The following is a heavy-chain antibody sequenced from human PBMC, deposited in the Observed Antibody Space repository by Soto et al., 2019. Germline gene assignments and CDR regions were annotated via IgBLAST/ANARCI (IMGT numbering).Heavy chain of an antibody. J-gene: IGHJ1*01. V-gene: IGHV3-74*01. Sequence: GGSLRLCCAASGFTFSSYWMHWVRQAPGKGLVWVSHINSDGSDTTYADSVKGRFTISRDNSKNTLYLQMNSLRAEDTAVYYWAKELYYYDSSGHGYFPHWGQGTLVTVSS. D-gene: IGHD3-22*01. CDR2: INSDGSDT. CDR3: AKELYYYDSSGHGYFPH. CDR1: GFTFSSYW.